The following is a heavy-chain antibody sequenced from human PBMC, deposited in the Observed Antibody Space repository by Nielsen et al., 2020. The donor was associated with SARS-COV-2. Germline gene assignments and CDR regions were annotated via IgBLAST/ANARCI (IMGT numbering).Heavy chain of an antibody. J-gene: IGHJ4*02. Sequence: GESLNTSCKASGYISTSYWIGGVRQTPGKGLEWMGIIHPGDSDTSYTPSFQGQVTISADKSIGTAYLQWSSLKASDTAMYYCARREEWELLWGRGFDYWGQGTLVTVSS. CDR2: IHPGDSDT. CDR3: ARREEWELLWGRGFDY. V-gene: IGHV5-51*01. CDR1: GYISTSYW. D-gene: IGHD1-26*01.